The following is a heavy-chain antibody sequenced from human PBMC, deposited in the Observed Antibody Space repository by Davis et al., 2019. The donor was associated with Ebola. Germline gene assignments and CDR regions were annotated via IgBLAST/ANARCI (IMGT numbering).Heavy chain of an antibody. Sequence: GESLKISCAASGFTFRNNAMSWVRQAPGKGLEWISAISASGSRTYYADSVRGRFTVSRDNSKNTVYLQMNSLGAEDTAVYYCAKEPLVGDYGVDVWGQGTTVTVSS. CDR3: AKEPLVGDYGVDV. CDR2: ISASGSRT. J-gene: IGHJ6*02. V-gene: IGHV3-23*01. CDR1: GFTFRNNA. D-gene: IGHD6-6*01.